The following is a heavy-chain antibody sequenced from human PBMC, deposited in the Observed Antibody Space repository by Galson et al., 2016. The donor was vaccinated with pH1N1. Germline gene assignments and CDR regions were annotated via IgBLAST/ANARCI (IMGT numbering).Heavy chain of an antibody. CDR2: IYYIGST. CDR1: GASVRSGGQY. D-gene: IGHD3-22*01. Sequence: LSLTCSVSGASVRSGGQYWTWIRQVPGKGLEWIGFIYYIGSTGYNPSLKSRVSMSLDMSKKQFSLNLRSVTAADTAVYYCARNDWDASGLNYFAAWGPGILVSVSS. J-gene: IGHJ4*02. CDR3: ARNDWDASGLNYFAA. V-gene: IGHV4-31*03.